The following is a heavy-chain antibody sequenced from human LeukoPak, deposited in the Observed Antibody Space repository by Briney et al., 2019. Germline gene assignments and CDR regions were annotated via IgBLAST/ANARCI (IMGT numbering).Heavy chain of an antibody. V-gene: IGHV3-43*01. J-gene: IGHJ4*02. CDR3: AKDWGNKFASGSSYLDS. Sequence: GGSLRLSCAASGFIFDDYVMHWVRQVPGKGLEWVSRISWDGGNADSVKGRFTISRDNSKNTLYLQMNGLRPEDTAVYFCAKDWGNKFASGSSYLDSWGQGTLVTVSS. CDR1: GFIFDDYV. D-gene: IGHD3-10*01. CDR2: ISWDGG.